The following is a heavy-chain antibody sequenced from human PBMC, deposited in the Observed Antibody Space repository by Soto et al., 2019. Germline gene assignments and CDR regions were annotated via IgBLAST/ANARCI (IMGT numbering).Heavy chain of an antibody. J-gene: IGHJ3*02. Sequence: GESLKISCKGSGYSFTSYWIGWVRQMPGKGLEWMGIIYPGDSDTRYSPSFQGRVTISAAKSISTAYLQWSSLKASDTAMYYCARGGVGIVGATDAFDIWGQGTMVTVSS. V-gene: IGHV5-51*01. CDR3: ARGGVGIVGATDAFDI. CDR2: IYPGDSDT. D-gene: IGHD1-26*01. CDR1: GYSFTSYW.